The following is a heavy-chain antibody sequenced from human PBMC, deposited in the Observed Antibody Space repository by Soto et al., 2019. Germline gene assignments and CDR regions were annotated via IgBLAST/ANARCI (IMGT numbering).Heavy chain of an antibody. CDR3: ARHVRVHSSGFWDYYGMDV. CDR1: GYSFTSYW. J-gene: IGHJ6*02. Sequence: PGESLKISCKGSGYSFTSYWISWVRQMPGKGLEWMGRIDPSDSYTNYSPSFQGHVTISADKSISTAYLQWSSLKASDTAMYYCARHVRVHSSGFWDYYGMDVWGQGTTVTVSS. V-gene: IGHV5-10-1*01. D-gene: IGHD3-22*01. CDR2: IDPSDSYT.